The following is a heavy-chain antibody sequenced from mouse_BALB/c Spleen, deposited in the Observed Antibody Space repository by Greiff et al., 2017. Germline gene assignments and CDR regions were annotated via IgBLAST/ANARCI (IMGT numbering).Heavy chain of an antibody. V-gene: IGHV5-6-5*01. CDR1: GFTFSSYA. CDR3: GKPFMDY. CDR2: ISSGGST. Sequence: EVQLVESGGGLVKPGGSLKLSCAASGFTFSSYAMSWVRQTPEKRLEWVASISSGGSTYYPDSVKGRFTISRDNARNILYLQMSSLRSEDTAMYYCGKPFMDYWGQGTSVTVSS. J-gene: IGHJ4*01.